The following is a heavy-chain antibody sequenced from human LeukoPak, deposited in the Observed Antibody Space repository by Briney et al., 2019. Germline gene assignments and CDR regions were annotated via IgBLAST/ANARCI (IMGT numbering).Heavy chain of an antibody. J-gene: IGHJ4*02. D-gene: IGHD6-19*01. V-gene: IGHV3-23*01. CDR2: ISGSGGST. CDR3: AKQAKQYSSGWYYFDY. Sequence: PGGTLRLSCAASGFTFSSYGMSWVRQAPGKGLEWVSAISGSGGSTYYADSVKGRFTISRDNSKNTLYLQMNSLRAEDTAVYYCAKQAKQYSSGWYYFDYWGQGTLVTVSS. CDR1: GFTFSSYG.